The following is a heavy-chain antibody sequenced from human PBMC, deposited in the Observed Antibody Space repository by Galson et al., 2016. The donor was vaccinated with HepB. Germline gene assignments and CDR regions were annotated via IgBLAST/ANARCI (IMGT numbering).Heavy chain of an antibody. D-gene: IGHD3-16*01. V-gene: IGHV3-21*01. CDR2: ISSSSNFI. Sequence: SMRISCAAAGFCFSSYRMNWVRQAPGNRLDWVATISSSSNFIYYAASVKGRFTISRDNAEDSLDLQMNSLRAEDTAVYYCARDWGPFDAFDIWGRGTIVTVSS. CDR3: ARDWGPFDAFDI. CDR1: GFCFSSYR. J-gene: IGHJ3*02.